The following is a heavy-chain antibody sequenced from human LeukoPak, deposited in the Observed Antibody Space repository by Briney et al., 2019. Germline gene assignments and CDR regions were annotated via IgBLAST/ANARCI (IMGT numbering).Heavy chain of an antibody. CDR3: AREYSSGWYPFDY. Sequence: ASVKVSCKASGYTFTSYGISWVRQAPGQGLEWMGWINAGNGNTKYSQEFQGRVTITRDTSASTAYMELSSLRSEDMAVYYCAREYSSGWYPFDYWGQGTLVTVSS. D-gene: IGHD6-19*01. V-gene: IGHV1-3*03. CDR1: GYTFTSYG. CDR2: INAGNGNT. J-gene: IGHJ4*02.